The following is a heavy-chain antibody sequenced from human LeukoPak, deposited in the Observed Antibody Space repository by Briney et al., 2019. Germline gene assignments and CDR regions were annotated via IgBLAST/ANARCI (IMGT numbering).Heavy chain of an antibody. CDR1: GFTFSSYS. J-gene: IGHJ5*02. V-gene: IGHV3-21*01. Sequence: GGSLRLSCAASGFTFSSYSMTWVRQAPGKGLEWVSSISSSSSYIYYADSVKGRFTISRDNAKNSLYLQMNSLRAEDTAVYYCARDQRGPYYDFWSGYYGWFGPWGQGTLVTVSS. CDR2: ISSSSSYI. D-gene: IGHD3-3*01. CDR3: ARDQRGPYYDFWSGYYGWFGP.